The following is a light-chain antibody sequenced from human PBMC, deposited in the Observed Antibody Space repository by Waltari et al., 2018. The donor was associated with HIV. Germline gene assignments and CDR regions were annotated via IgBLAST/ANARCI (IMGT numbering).Light chain of an antibody. V-gene: IGLV1-40*01. CDR3: QSYDSSLRASV. Sequence: QSALTQPPSVSGAPGQRVTIPSPGNRSHIGAGSFVHWYQHLPGTAPKLLVHSDITRPSGVPDRFSGSKSGTSASLVITGLQAEDEADYYCQSYDSSLRASVFGGGTKLTVL. CDR2: SDI. CDR1: RSHIGAGSF. J-gene: IGLJ2*01.